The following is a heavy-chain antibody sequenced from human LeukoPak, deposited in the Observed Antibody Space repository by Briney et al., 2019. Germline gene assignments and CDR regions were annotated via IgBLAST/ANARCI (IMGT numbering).Heavy chain of an antibody. D-gene: IGHD1-26*01. CDR1: GFTFSSYA. V-gene: IGHV3-23*01. CDR2: ISGSGGST. CDR3: AKSLRESGSYWKQGVDY. J-gene: IGHJ4*02. Sequence: PGASLRLSCAASGFTFSSYAMSWVRQAPGKGLEWVSAISGSGGSTYYADSVKGRFTISRDNSKNTLYLQMNSLRAEDTAVYYCAKSLRESGSYWKQGVDYWGKGPLVTVSS.